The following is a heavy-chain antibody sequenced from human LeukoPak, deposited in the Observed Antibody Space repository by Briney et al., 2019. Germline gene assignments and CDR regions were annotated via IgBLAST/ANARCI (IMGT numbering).Heavy chain of an antibody. J-gene: IGHJ4*02. D-gene: IGHD6-25*01. CDR1: GDSISRSTYY. CDR3: ARSSGTGTFSY. V-gene: IGHV4-39*02. Sequence: SETLSLTCTVSGDSISRSTYYWAWIRQPPGKGLEWIGSVYYGRSPYFNPSLESRATISVDTFKNHFSLKMSSVTAADTAVYYCARSSGTGTFSYWGQGTLVTVSS. CDR2: VYYGRSP.